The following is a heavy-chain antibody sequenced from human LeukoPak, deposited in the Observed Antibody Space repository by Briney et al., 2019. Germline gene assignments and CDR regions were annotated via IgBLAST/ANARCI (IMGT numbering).Heavy chain of an antibody. J-gene: IGHJ1*01. D-gene: IGHD3-10*01. CDR2: MSGSGGNT. Sequence: PGGSLRLSCAASGFTFSSYAMSWVRQAPGKGLEWVSVMSGSGGNTYYADSVKGRFTISSNNSKNTLYMQMNSRRAEDTAVYYCEKVAWRWFGGLLGSGHGGQGTLVPVPS. CDR1: GFTFSSYA. V-gene: IGHV3-23*01. CDR3: EKVAWRWFGGLLGSGH.